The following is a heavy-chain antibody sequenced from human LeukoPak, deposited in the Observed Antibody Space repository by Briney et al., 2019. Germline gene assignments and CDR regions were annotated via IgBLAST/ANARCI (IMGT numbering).Heavy chain of an antibody. CDR2: ISSRSSYI. V-gene: IGHV3-21*01. CDR1: GFTFSSYS. D-gene: IGHD1-26*01. Sequence: GGSLRLSCAASGFTFSSYSTNRVRQAPGKGLEWVSSISSRSSYIYYADSVKGRFTISRDNAKNSLYLQMNSLRAEDTAVYYCARGVGGGMDVWGQGTTVTVSS. CDR3: ARGVGGGMDV. J-gene: IGHJ6*02.